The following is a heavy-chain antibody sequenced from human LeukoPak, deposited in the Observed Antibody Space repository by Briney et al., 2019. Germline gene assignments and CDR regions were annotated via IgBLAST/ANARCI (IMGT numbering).Heavy chain of an antibody. CDR1: GGSISSSNW. Sequence: SETLSLTCTVSGGSISSSNWWYWVRQPPGKGLEWIGEIYHTGYTNYNPSLKSRVTMSVDKSKSQFSLRLSSVTAADTAVYYCARGGEVGATTFDYWGQGILVTVSS. V-gene: IGHV4-4*02. CDR3: ARGGEVGATTFDY. D-gene: IGHD1-26*01. CDR2: IYHTGYT. J-gene: IGHJ4*02.